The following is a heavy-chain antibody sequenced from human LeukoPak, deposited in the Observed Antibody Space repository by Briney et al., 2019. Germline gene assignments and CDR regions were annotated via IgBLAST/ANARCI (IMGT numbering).Heavy chain of an antibody. CDR2: ISNSGSNT. J-gene: IGHJ4*02. V-gene: IGHV3-23*01. D-gene: IGHD3-22*01. CDR1: GFTFSNYA. CDR3: AKRPGYYDSSGYYFDY. Sequence: GGSLRLSCVASGFTFSNYAMSWVRQTPGKGLEWVSVISNSGSNTYYADSVKGRFTISRDNSKNTLYLQMNSLRAEDTAVYYCAKRPGYYDSSGYYFDYWGQGTLVTVSS.